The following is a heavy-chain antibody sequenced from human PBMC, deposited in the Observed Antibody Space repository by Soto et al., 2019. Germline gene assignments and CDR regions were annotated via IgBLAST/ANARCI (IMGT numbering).Heavy chain of an antibody. CDR3: VRSKGGYSYGTPIDY. CDR2: ISWNSGNI. CDR1: GFTFDDYA. J-gene: IGHJ4*02. V-gene: IGHV3-9*01. D-gene: IGHD5-18*01. Sequence: EVQLEESGGALVQPGRSLRLSCAASGFTFDDYAMYWVRQVLGKGLECVSSISWNSGNIGYADSVKGRFTTSRDNAENYLYLQMNSLSPEDTALYYCVRSKGGYSYGTPIDYWGQGTLVTVSS.